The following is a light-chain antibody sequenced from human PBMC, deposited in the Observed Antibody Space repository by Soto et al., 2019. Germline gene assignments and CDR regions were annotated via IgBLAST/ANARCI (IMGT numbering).Light chain of an antibody. V-gene: IGKV3-15*01. CDR3: QQYNNWPRT. CDR1: QSVSSN. J-gene: IGKJ1*01. CDR2: GAT. Sequence: EIVMTQSPATLSVSPGERATLSCRASQSVSSNLALYQQKPGQAPRLLIHGATTRATGIPARFSGSGSGTEFTLTISSLQSEDFAVYYCQQYNNWPRTFGQGTKVDIK.